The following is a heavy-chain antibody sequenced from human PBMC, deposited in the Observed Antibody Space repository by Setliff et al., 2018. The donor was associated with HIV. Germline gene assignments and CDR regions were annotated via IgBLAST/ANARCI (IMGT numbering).Heavy chain of an antibody. CDR3: ARHEPVPTDAFDI. J-gene: IGHJ3*02. Sequence: SETLSLTCTVSGGSISSGSYYWSWIRQPAGKGLEWIGRIWTSGSTYYNPSLKSRVTISVDTSKNQFSLKLSSVTAADTAVYYCARHEPVPTDAFDIWGQGTMVTVSS. CDR1: GGSISSGSYY. V-gene: IGHV4-61*02. CDR2: IWTSGST.